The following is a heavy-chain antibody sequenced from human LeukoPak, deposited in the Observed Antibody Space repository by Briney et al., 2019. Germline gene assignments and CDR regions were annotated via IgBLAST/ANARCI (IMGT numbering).Heavy chain of an antibody. CDR2: MRQDGSEI. D-gene: IGHD3-16*01. Sequence: PGGSLRLSCAASGFTFSNSWKSWVRQAPGKGLEWVANMRQDGSEIYYVDSVRGRFSISRDNAKNSLYLQMNSLRAEDTAVYYCARDFYGVGGVNWAVDYYYYYGMDVWGQGTTVTVSS. V-gene: IGHV3-7*01. J-gene: IGHJ6*02. CDR3: ARDFYGVGGVNWAVDYYYYYGMDV. CDR1: GFTFSNSW.